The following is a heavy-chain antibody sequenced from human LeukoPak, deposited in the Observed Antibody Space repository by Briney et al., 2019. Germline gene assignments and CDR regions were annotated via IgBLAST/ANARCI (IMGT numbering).Heavy chain of an antibody. J-gene: IGHJ4*02. CDR1: GFTFSSFA. D-gene: IGHD2-2*01. CDR3: ARHPEPGYCTSTSCHDSYFDY. V-gene: IGHV3-23*01. Sequence: GGSLRLSCAASGFTFSSFAMGWVRQAPGKGLEWVSTISGSSGRPYYADSVKGRFTISRDNSKDTLYLQMNSLRAEDTAIYYCARHPEPGYCTSTSCHDSYFDYWGKGSLVSVSS. CDR2: ISGSSGRP.